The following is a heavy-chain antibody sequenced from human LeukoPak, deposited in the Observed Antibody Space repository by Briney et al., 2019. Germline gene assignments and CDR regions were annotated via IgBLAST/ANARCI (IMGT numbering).Heavy chain of an antibody. CDR2: ISSSSSYI. Sequence: GGSLRLSCAASGFTFSSYSMNWVRQAPGKGLEWVSSISSSSSYIYYADSVKGRFTISRDNAKNSLYLQMNSLRAEDTAVYYCARHPSGAHDAFDIWGQGTMVTVSS. V-gene: IGHV3-21*01. D-gene: IGHD6-19*01. CDR1: GFTFSSYS. CDR3: ARHPSGAHDAFDI. J-gene: IGHJ3*02.